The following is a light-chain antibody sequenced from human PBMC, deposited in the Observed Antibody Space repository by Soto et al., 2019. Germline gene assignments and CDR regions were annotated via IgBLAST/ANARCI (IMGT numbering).Light chain of an antibody. CDR2: DAS. Sequence: EIVLTQSPGTLSLSPGERATLSCRASQSVSSRSLAWYQQKPGQAPRLLISDASNRAADIPDRFSGSGSGTDFTLTINRLEPEDFAVYYCQQYDDSPPWTFGQGTRVEIK. J-gene: IGKJ1*01. V-gene: IGKV3-20*01. CDR3: QQYDDSPPWT. CDR1: QSVSSRS.